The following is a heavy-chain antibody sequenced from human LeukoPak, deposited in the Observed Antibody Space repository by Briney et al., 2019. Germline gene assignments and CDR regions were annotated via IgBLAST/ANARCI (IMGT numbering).Heavy chain of an antibody. V-gene: IGHV1-8*01. D-gene: IGHD2-2*01. J-gene: IGHJ6*03. CDR3: ARGDIVVAPAAISRFYYYYMDV. CDR2: MNPNSGNT. Sequence: ASVKVSCKASGYTFTSYDINWVRQATGQGLEWMGWMNPNSGNTGYAQKFQGRVTMTRNTSISTAYMELSSLRSEDTAVYYCARGDIVVAPAAISRFYYYYMDVWGKGTTVTVSS. CDR1: GYTFTSYD.